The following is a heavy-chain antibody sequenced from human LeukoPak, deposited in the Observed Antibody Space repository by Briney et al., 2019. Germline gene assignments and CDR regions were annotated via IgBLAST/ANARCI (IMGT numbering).Heavy chain of an antibody. J-gene: IGHJ4*02. CDR1: GYTFTGYY. V-gene: IGHV1-69*04. CDR3: ARGSGVAAARSSQSRSLAY. CDR2: IIPILGIA. Sequence: GASVKVSCKASGYTFTGYYMHWVRQAPGQGLEWMGRIIPILGIANYAQKFQGRVTITADKSTSTAYMELSSLRSEDTAVYYCARGSGVAAARSSQSRSLAYWGQGTLVTVSS. D-gene: IGHD6-13*01.